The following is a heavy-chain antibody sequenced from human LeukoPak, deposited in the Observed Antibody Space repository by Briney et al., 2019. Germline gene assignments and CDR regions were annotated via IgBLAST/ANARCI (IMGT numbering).Heavy chain of an antibody. Sequence: PGGSLRLSCAASGFTFSSYSMNWVRQAPGKGLEWVSYISSTSSTIHYADSVKGRFTISRDKAKNSLYLQMNSLRAEDTAVNYCARDTISSTWEDDAFGIWGQGTMVTVSS. CDR2: ISSTSSTI. V-gene: IGHV3-48*01. CDR1: GFTFSSYS. CDR3: ARDTISSTWEDDAFGI. D-gene: IGHD2-2*01. J-gene: IGHJ3*02.